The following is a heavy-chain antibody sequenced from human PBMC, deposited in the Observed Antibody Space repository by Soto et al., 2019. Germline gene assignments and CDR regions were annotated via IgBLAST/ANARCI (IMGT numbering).Heavy chain of an antibody. J-gene: IGHJ5*02. Sequence: SETLSLTCTVSGGSISSYYWSWIRQPPGKGLEWIGYIYYSGSTNYNPSLKSRVTISVDTSKNQFSLKLSSVTAAATAVYYCARGVGSGTYYNQYNWFDPWGQGTLVTVSS. D-gene: IGHD3-10*01. CDR1: GGSISSYY. CDR3: ARGVGSGTYYNQYNWFDP. CDR2: IYYSGST. V-gene: IGHV4-59*12.